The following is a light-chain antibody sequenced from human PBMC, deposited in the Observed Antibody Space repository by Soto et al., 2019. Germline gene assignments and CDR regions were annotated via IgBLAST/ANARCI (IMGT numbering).Light chain of an antibody. Sequence: QAVVTQPPSVSGAPGQRVTISCTGSSSNIGAGYNVHWYQQLPGTAPKLLIYGNSNRPSGVPDRFSGSKFGTSASLAITGLQAEAEADYYCQSYDSSLSGWVFGGGTKVTVL. CDR1: SSNIGAGYN. V-gene: IGLV1-40*01. CDR2: GNS. CDR3: QSYDSSLSGWV. J-gene: IGLJ3*02.